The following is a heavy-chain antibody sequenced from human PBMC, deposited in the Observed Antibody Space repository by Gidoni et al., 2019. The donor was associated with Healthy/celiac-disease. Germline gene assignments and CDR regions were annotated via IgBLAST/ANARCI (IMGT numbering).Heavy chain of an antibody. CDR1: GGSISSGSYY. CDR3: ARETDYGDRYWYFDL. V-gene: IGHV4-61*02. J-gene: IGHJ2*01. D-gene: IGHD4-17*01. Sequence: QVQLQESGPGLVKPSQTLSLTRTVSGGSISSGSYYWSWIRQPAGKGLEWIGRIYTSGSTHYNPSLKSRVTISVDTSKNQFSLKLSSVTAADTAVYYCARETDYGDRYWYFDLWGRGTLVTVSS. CDR2: IYTSGST.